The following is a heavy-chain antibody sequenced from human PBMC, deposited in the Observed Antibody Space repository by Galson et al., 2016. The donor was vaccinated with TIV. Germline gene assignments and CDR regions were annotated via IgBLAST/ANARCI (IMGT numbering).Heavy chain of an antibody. Sequence: SVKVSCKASRVTFYSYAFTWLRQAPGQGLEWMGGVIPIYDTAIHAQKFQGRVTITADQSTDTSHMELSSLRFEDTAVYFWATATVPNLGDYWGQGVLVTVSS. J-gene: IGHJ4*02. CDR3: ATATVPNLGDY. CDR1: RVTFYSYA. CDR2: VIPIYDTA. D-gene: IGHD4-17*01. V-gene: IGHV1-69*13.